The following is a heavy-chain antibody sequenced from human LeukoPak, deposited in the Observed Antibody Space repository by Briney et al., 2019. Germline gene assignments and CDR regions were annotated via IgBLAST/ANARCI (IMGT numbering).Heavy chain of an antibody. D-gene: IGHD5-18*01. J-gene: IGHJ4*02. V-gene: IGHV3-9*01. CDR3: ARAPLDTAMDIFDY. CDR2: ISWNSGSI. Sequence: GGSLRLSCAASGFTFDDYAMHWVRQAPGKGLEWVSGISWNSGSIGYADSVKGRFTISRDNAKNSLYLQMNSLRAEDTALYYCARAPLDTAMDIFDYWGQGTLVTVSS. CDR1: GFTFDDYA.